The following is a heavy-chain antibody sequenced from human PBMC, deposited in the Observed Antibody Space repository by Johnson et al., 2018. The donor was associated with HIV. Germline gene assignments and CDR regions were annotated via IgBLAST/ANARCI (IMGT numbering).Heavy chain of an antibody. V-gene: IGHV3-30*04. CDR2: ISYDGSNK. D-gene: IGHD4-23*01. J-gene: IGHJ3*02. Sequence: QVQLVESGGGVVQPGRSLRLSCAASGFTFSSYAMHWVRQAAGKGLEWVAVISYDGSNKYYADSVKGRFTISRDNSKNTLYLQMNSLRAEDTAVYYCARARWRVDDAFDIWGQGTMVTVSS. CDR1: GFTFSSYA. CDR3: ARARWRVDDAFDI.